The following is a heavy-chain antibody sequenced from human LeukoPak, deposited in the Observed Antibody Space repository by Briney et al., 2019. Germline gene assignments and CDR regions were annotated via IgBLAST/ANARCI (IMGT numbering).Heavy chain of an antibody. CDR3: ARALGLEIDY. D-gene: IGHD3-3*01. V-gene: IGHV3-48*02. J-gene: IGHJ4*02. Sequence: PGGSLRLSCAASEFTFSSYSMNWVRQPPGKGLEWVSYIGSSSSSIYYADSVKGRFTISRDNAKNSLYLQMNSLRDEDTAVYYCARALGLEIDYWGQGTLVTVSS. CDR2: IGSSSSSI. CDR1: EFTFSSYS.